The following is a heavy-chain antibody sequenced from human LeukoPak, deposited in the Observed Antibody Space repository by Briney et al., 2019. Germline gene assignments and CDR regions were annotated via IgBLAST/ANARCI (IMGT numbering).Heavy chain of an antibody. V-gene: IGHV4-4*09. CDR3: ASQASIAALLFDY. CDR1: GGSISSYY. CDR2: IYTSGST. D-gene: IGHD6-6*01. J-gene: IGHJ4*02. Sequence: SETLSLTCTVSGGSISSYYWSWIRQAPGKGLEWIGYIYTSGSTNYNPSLKGRVTISVDTSKNQFSLKLSSVTAADTAVYYCASQASIAALLFDYWGQGTLVTVSS.